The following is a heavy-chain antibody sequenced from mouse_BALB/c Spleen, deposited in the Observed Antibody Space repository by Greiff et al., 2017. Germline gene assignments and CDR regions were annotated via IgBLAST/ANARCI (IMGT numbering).Heavy chain of an antibody. V-gene: IGHV5-12-1*01. CDR2: ISSGGGST. D-gene: IGHD4-1*01. Sequence: EVQLVESGGGLVKPGGSLKLSCAASGFALSSYDMSWVRQTPEKRLEWVAYISSGGGSTYYPDTVKGRFTISRDNAKNTLYLQMSSLKSEDTAMYYCARHRTGTPFAYWGQGTLVTVSA. CDR3: ARHRTGTPFAY. CDR1: GFALSSYD. J-gene: IGHJ3*01.